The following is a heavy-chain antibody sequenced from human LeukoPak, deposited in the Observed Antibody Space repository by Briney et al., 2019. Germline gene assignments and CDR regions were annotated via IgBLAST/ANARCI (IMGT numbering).Heavy chain of an antibody. J-gene: IGHJ3*02. V-gene: IGHV4-39*07. CDR1: GGSISSSSYY. CDR3: AIRYGSSDAFDI. Sequence: SETLSLTCTVSGGSISSSSYYWGWIRQPRGKGLEWIGSIYYSGSTYYNPSLKSRVTISVDTSKNQFSLKLSSVTAADTAVYYCAIRYGSSDAFDIWGQGTMVTVSS. D-gene: IGHD3-10*01. CDR2: IYYSGST.